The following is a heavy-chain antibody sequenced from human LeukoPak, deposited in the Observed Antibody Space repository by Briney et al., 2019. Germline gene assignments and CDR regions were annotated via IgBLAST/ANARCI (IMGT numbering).Heavy chain of an antibody. V-gene: IGHV4-39*01. CDR2: IYYSGST. CDR1: GGSISSSSYY. Sequence: SETLSLTCTVSGGSISSSSYYWGWIRQPPGKGLEWIGSIYYSGSTYYNPSLKSRVTISVDTSKNQFSLKLSSVTAADTAVYYCARFGYSGYCDYWGQGTLVTVSS. D-gene: IGHD5-12*01. CDR3: ARFGYSGYCDY. J-gene: IGHJ4*02.